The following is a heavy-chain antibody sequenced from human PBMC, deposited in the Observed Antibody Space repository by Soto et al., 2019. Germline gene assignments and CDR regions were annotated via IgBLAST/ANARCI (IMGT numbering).Heavy chain of an antibody. J-gene: IGHJ6*02. D-gene: IGHD2-15*01. CDR1: GFTFSTYA. V-gene: IGHV3-30*09. CDR2: ISYDGRKT. CDR3: AREMVAPEDYYYGMDV. Sequence: QVQLVDSGGGVVQPGRSLRLSCVASGFTFSTYAMHWVRQAPGRGLEWLAIISYDGRKTFYADSVKGRIAISRDISQNTLYLQIDSLRGEDTAVYYCAREMVAPEDYYYGMDVWGQGTTVTVSS.